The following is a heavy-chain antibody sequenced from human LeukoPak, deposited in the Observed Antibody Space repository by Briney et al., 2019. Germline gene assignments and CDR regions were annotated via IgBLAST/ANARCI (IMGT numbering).Heavy chain of an antibody. J-gene: IGHJ4*02. CDR1: GYTFTSYG. CDR3: ARGLMDDFWSGYYKLFDY. D-gene: IGHD3-3*01. V-gene: IGHV1-18*01. CDR2: ISAYNGNT. Sequence: ASVKVSCKASGYTFTSYGISWVRQAPGQGLEWMGWISAYNGNTNYAQKLQGRVTMTTDTSTSTAYMELRSLRSDDTAVYYCARGLMDDFWSGYYKLFDYWGQGTLVTVSS.